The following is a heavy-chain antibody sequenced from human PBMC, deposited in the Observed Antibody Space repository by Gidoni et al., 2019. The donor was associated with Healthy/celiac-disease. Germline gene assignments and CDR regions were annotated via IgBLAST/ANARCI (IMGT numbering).Heavy chain of an antibody. CDR3: TRPGYSYGAYYYYGMDV. Sequence: EVQLVESGGGLVQPGGSLNLSCAASAFPFVGSDMHWVRQASGKGLGWVGRIRSKANSYATAYAASVKGSFTISRDDSKNTAYLQMNSLKTEDTAVYYCTRPGYSYGAYYYYGMDVWGQGTTVTVSS. D-gene: IGHD5-18*01. CDR1: AFPFVGSD. V-gene: IGHV3-73*01. CDR2: IRSKANSYAT. J-gene: IGHJ6*02.